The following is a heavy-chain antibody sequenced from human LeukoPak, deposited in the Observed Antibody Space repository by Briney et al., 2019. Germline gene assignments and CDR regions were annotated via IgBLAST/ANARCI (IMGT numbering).Heavy chain of an antibody. CDR1: GGTFSSYA. J-gene: IGHJ6*03. D-gene: IGHD3-22*01. V-gene: IGHV1-69*05. CDR2: IIPIFGTA. CDR3: ARGPAYVSSGYKLRPYYYYMDV. Sequence: GASVKVSCTASGGTFSSYAISWVRQAPGQGLEWMGGIIPIFGTANYAQKFQGRVTITTDESTSTAYMELSSLRSEDTAVYSCARGPAYVSSGYKLRPYYYYMDVWGKGTTVTVSS.